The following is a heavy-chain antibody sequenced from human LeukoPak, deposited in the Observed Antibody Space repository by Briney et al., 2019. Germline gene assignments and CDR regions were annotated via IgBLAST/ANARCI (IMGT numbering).Heavy chain of an antibody. CDR1: GFTFSSYG. CDR2: IRYDGSNK. D-gene: IGHD3-10*01. Sequence: GGSLRLSCAASGFTFSSYGVHWVRQAPGEGLEWVAFIRYDGSNKYYADSVKGRFTISRDNSKNTLYLQMNSLRAEDTAVYYCAKDRNYYGSGSYNFDYWGQGTLVTVSS. CDR3: AKDRNYYGSGSYNFDY. V-gene: IGHV3-30*02. J-gene: IGHJ4*02.